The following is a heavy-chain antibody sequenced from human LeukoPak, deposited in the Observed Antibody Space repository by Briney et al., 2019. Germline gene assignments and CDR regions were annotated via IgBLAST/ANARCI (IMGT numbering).Heavy chain of an antibody. D-gene: IGHD6-19*01. CDR1: GFTFSSCG. Sequence: GGSLRLSRAASGFTFSSCGMHWVRQAPGKGLEWVAVISYDGSNKYYADSVKGRFTISRDNSKNTLFLEMNSLRAGDTAVYYCAKALTSGWYLDAFNIWGQGTMVTVSS. CDR3: AKALTSGWYLDAFNI. CDR2: ISYDGSNK. J-gene: IGHJ3*02. V-gene: IGHV3-30*18.